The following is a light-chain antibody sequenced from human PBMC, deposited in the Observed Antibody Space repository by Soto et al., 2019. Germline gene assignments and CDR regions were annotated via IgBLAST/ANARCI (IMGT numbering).Light chain of an antibody. J-gene: IGLJ1*01. CDR2: DVN. V-gene: IGLV2-11*01. CDR1: SSDVGGYNY. CDR3: CSYAGGYAFV. Sequence: QSVLTQPRSVSGSPGQSVTISCTGTSSDVGGYNYVSWYQQHPGKAPKLMIYDVNKRPSGVPDRFSGSKSGNTASLTISGLQAEDEADYYCCSYAGGYAFVFGTGTKVTVL.